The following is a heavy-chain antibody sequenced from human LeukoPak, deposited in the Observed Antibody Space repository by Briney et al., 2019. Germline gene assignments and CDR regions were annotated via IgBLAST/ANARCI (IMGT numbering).Heavy chain of an antibody. Sequence: PGGFLRLSWAASGFTFSSYTMNWVRQAPGKGLEWVSYISSGSSTIYYADSVKGRFTISRDNAKNSLYLQMNSLRDADTAVYYCARDRAAAGTFFDSWGQGTLVTVSS. J-gene: IGHJ4*02. CDR2: ISSGSSTI. V-gene: IGHV3-48*02. CDR1: GFTFSSYT. D-gene: IGHD6-13*01. CDR3: ARDRAAAGTFFDS.